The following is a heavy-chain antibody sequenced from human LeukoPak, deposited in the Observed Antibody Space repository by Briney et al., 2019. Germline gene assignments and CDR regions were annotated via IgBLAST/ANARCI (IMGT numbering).Heavy chain of an antibody. J-gene: IGHJ4*02. CDR2: IYHSGST. CDR1: GGSISSGGYS. Sequence: PSETLSLTCAVSGGSISSGGYSWSWIRQPPGKGLEWIGYIYHSGSTYYNPSLKSRVTISVDRSKNQFSLKLSSVTAADTAVYYCARDRYGDHTYFDYWGQGTLVTISS. D-gene: IGHD4-17*01. V-gene: IGHV4-30-2*01. CDR3: ARDRYGDHTYFDY.